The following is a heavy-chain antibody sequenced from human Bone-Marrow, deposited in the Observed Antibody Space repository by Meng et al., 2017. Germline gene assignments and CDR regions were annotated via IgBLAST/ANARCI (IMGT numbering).Heavy chain of an antibody. CDR1: SGSINSYF. CDR3: ARAIATRPDVFDY. D-gene: IGHD6-6*01. Sequence: QVQLQESGPGLVKPSETLSHTCTVSSGSINSYFWSWIRHPPGKGPEWIGYISYSGSTNYNPSLKSRVTISVDTSKNQFSLKLSSVTAADTAVYYCARAIATRPDVFDYWGQGTLVTVSS. J-gene: IGHJ4*02. CDR2: ISYSGST. V-gene: IGHV4-59*01.